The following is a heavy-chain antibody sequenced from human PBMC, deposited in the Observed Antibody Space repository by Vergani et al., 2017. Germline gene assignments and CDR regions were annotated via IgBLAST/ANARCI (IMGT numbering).Heavy chain of an antibody. V-gene: IGHV3-23*01. CDR3: ARDQVPAAIRLNVGNYMDV. CDR1: GFTFTAHG. Sequence: VQLLESGGGSAQPGESLRLSCVASGFTFTAHGLNWVRQAPGKGLEWVSGISGQNFRTHYADSVKGRFTISRDDSKNTLYLQMSSLRAEDTAVYYCARDQVPAAIRLNVGNYMDVWGKGTTVIVS. D-gene: IGHD2-2*02. J-gene: IGHJ6*03. CDR2: ISGQNFRT.